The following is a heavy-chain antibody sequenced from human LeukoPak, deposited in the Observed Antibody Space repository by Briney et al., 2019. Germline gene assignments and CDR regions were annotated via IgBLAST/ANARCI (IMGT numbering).Heavy chain of an antibody. Sequence: ASVKVSCKASGGTFSSYAISWVRQAPGQGLEWMGRIIPIRGIANYAQKFQGRVTITADKSTSTAYMELSSLRSEDTAVYYCARGASSSPYYYYYGMDVWGQGTTVTVSS. J-gene: IGHJ6*02. D-gene: IGHD6-6*01. V-gene: IGHV1-69*04. CDR1: GGTFSSYA. CDR3: ARGASSSPYYYYYGMDV. CDR2: IIPIRGIA.